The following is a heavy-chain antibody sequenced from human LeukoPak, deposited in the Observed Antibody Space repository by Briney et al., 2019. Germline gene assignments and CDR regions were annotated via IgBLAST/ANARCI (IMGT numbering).Heavy chain of an antibody. J-gene: IGHJ4*02. CDR3: ARGYSVVYYFDY. CDR2: IYYSGST. Sequence: SETLSLTCTVSGGSMSSYYWSWVRQPPGKGLEWIGYIYYSGSTNYNPSLQSRVTISVDTSKNQFSLKLSSVTAADTAVYYCARGYSVVYYFDYWGQGALVTVSS. D-gene: IGHD2-2*02. V-gene: IGHV4-59*08. CDR1: GGSMSSYY.